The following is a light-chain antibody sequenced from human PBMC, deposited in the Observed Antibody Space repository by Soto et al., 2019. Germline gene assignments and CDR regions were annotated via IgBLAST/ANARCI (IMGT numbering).Light chain of an antibody. CDR3: SSFASSNTWV. Sequence: QSALTQPPSASGSPGQSVTISCTGTSSDVGAYNYVSWYQPHSGKAPKLVIYEVTKRPSGVPDRFSGCKSANTASLTVSGLQAADEADYYCSSFASSNTWVFGGGTKLTVL. CDR2: EVT. CDR1: SSDVGAYNY. J-gene: IGLJ3*02. V-gene: IGLV2-8*01.